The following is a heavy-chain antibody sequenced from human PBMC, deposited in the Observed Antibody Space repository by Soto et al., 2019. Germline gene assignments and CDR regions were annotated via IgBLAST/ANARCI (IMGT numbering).Heavy chain of an antibody. V-gene: IGHV2-5*02. CDR3: ARKSTVAYDF. CDR2: IYWDDDK. CDR1: GFSLSTSGVG. J-gene: IGHJ4*02. D-gene: IGHD2-15*01. Sequence: QITLKESGPTLVKPTQPLTLTCTFSGFSLSTSGVGVGWIRQPPGKALECLALIYWDDDKRYSPSLKSRLTISKDTSRNQVVLTMTNMDPVDTATYYCARKSTVAYDFWGQGTLVTVSS.